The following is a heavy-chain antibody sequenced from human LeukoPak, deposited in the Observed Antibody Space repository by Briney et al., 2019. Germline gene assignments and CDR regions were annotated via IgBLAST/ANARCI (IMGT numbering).Heavy chain of an antibody. J-gene: IGHJ4*02. D-gene: IGHD4-11*01. CDR3: AKDRGGSNYVSLDY. Sequence: GGSLRLSCAASGFTFSSYGMHWVRQAPGKGLEWVAFIRYDGSNKHYADSVKGRFTISRDNSKNTLYLQMNSLRAEDTAVYYCAKDRGGSNYVSLDYWGQGTLVTVSS. V-gene: IGHV3-30*02. CDR2: IRYDGSNK. CDR1: GFTFSSYG.